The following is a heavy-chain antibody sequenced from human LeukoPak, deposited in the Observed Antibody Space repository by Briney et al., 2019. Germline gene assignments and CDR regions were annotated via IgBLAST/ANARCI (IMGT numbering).Heavy chain of an antibody. CDR1: GGSISNYY. CDR3: ARSRQNYSDSSGPSLNY. V-gene: IGHV4-59*01. CDR2: IYYSGST. J-gene: IGHJ4*02. D-gene: IGHD3-22*01. Sequence: SETLSLTCTVSGGSISNYYWSWIRQPPGKGLEWIGYIYYSGSTNYNPSLKSRVTISVDTSKNQFSLKLSSVTAADTAVYYCARSRQNYSDSSGPSLNYWGQGTLVTVSS.